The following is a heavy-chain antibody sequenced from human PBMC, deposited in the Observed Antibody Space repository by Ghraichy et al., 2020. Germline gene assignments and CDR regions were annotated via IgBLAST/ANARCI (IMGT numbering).Heavy chain of an antibody. V-gene: IGHV3-74*01. D-gene: IGHD4-17*01. CDR3: ASSPVTTYGTALDH. CDR1: GFTFSTCW. CDR2: LTSDGSTT. J-gene: IGHJ4*02. Sequence: GGSLRLSCAASGFTFSTCWMHWVRQAPGKGLVWVSRLTSDGSTTVYADSVKGRFTISRDKAKNTLYLQMNSLRAEDTAVYYCASSPVTTYGTALDHWGQGTPVTVSP.